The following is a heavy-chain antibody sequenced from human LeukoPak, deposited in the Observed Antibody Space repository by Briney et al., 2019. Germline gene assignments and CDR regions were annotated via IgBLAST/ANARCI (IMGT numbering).Heavy chain of an antibody. CDR1: RFTFSSYS. Sequence: GGSLRLSCAASRFTFSSYSMNWVRLAPGKGLEWVSSISSSSSYIYYADSVKGRFTISRDNAKNSLYLRMNSLQSDDTAVYYCARAENWNDGSRFDFWGQGTLVTVSS. CDR2: ISSSSSYI. V-gene: IGHV3-21*04. D-gene: IGHD1-1*01. J-gene: IGHJ4*02. CDR3: ARAENWNDGSRFDF.